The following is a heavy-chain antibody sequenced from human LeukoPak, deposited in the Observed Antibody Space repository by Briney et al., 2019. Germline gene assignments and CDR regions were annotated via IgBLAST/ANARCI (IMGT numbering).Heavy chain of an antibody. CDR1: GYTLTELS. CDR3: ARGSPLLWFGESNLTLDY. D-gene: IGHD3-10*01. V-gene: IGHV1-24*01. CDR2: FDPEDGET. Sequence: GASVKVSCKVSGYTLTELSMHWVRQAPGKGLEWMGGFDPEDGETIYAQKFQGRVTITTDESTSTAYMELSSLRSEDTAVYYCARGSPLLWFGESNLTLDYWGQGTLVTVSS. J-gene: IGHJ4*02.